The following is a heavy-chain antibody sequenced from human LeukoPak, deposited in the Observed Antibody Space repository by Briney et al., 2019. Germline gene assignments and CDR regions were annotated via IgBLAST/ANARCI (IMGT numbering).Heavy chain of an antibody. Sequence: PSETLSLTCTVSGGSIINYYWSWIRQPAGKGLEWIGRIHTNGSTNYNPSLKSRVTMSVDTSKNQFSLKLSSVAAADTAVYYCARVRVGYFDYWGQGTLVTVSS. CDR3: ARVRVGYFDY. V-gene: IGHV4-4*07. J-gene: IGHJ4*02. CDR1: GGSIINYY. CDR2: IHTNGST.